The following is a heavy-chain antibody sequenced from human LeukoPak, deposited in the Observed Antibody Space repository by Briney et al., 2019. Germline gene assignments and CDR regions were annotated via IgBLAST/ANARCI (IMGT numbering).Heavy chain of an antibody. J-gene: IGHJ4*01. D-gene: IGHD6-19*01. CDR2: ISSRSTTT. CDR1: GFTFSSYS. Sequence: GGSLRLSCAAFGFTFSSYSMNWVRQAPGKGLEWVSYISSRSTTTYYADSVKGRFTISRDNDKSSLYLQMNNLRDEDTAVYYCASPLDYSSPRYWGHGTLVTVSS. CDR3: ASPLDYSSPRY. V-gene: IGHV3-48*02.